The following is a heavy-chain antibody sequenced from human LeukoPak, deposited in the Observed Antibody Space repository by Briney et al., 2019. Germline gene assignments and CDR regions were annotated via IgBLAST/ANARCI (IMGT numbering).Heavy chain of an antibody. CDR3: ARAGFPVYDRSGSGGVYFDY. J-gene: IGHJ4*02. V-gene: IGHV3-7*01. CDR2: IKTDGIEK. D-gene: IGHD3-22*01. CDR1: GFTFSSYW. Sequence: PGRSLRLSCAASGFTFSSYWMSWVRQAPGKGLEWVANIKTDGIEKIYVDSLKGRFTISRDNAKNSLYLQMNSLRAEDTAVYYCARAGFPVYDRSGSGGVYFDYWGQGTLVTVSS.